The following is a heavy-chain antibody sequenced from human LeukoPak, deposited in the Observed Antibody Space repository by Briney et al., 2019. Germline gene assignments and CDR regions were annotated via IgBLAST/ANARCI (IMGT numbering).Heavy chain of an antibody. V-gene: IGHV3-20*04. CDR2: INWNGGST. CDR1: GFTFDDYG. CDR3: ARDSKGYYYYMDV. Sequence: LSGGSLRLSCAASGFTFDDYGMNWVRQAPGKGLGWVSGINWNGGSTTYADSVKGRFTISRDNAKNSLYLQMNSLRAEDTALYYCARDSKGYYYYMDVWGKGTTVTVSS. J-gene: IGHJ6*03.